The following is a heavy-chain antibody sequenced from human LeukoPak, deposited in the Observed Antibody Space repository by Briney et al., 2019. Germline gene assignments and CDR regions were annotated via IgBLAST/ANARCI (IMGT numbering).Heavy chain of an antibody. CDR3: AKAATYFYGSVTYDWFES. V-gene: IGHV3-74*01. CDR2: IESNGLT. CDR1: GFTFSSYW. J-gene: IGHJ5*01. D-gene: IGHD3-10*01. Sequence: GGSLKLSCEASGFTFSSYWMHWVRQIPGKGLMWVSRIESNGLTLYADSVRDRFTISRDNGKSTIYLQMNSLRVDDTAIYYCAKAATYFYGSVTYDWFESWGQGTLVAVSS.